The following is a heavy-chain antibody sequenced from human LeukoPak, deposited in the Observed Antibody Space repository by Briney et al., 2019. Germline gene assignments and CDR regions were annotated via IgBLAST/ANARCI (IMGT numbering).Heavy chain of an antibody. D-gene: IGHD6-19*01. CDR1: GFTFSMYS. V-gene: IGHV3-23*01. J-gene: IGHJ4*02. CDR3: VKERDRGIEVADDFDY. CDR2: INDRGGYI. Sequence: QPGGSLRLSCAVTGFTFSMYSMAWVRQAPGKGLEWVSVINDRGGYIQNADSVKGRFTISRDNSQNTLFLQMNSLRDEDTAVYYCVKERDRGIEVADDFDYWGQGTLATVSS.